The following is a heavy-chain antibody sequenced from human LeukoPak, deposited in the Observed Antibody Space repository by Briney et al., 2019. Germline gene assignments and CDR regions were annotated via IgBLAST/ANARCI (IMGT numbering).Heavy chain of an antibody. J-gene: IGHJ4*02. CDR1: GYTFTDEY. CDR3: VRHLTDPTSGDY. V-gene: IGHV1-2*02. CDR2: MHPNTGDT. D-gene: IGHD1-14*01. Sequence: ASVKVSCKTSGYTFTDEYIHWVRPARGHGLECMGWMHPNTGDTVYVQKFQGRVSFTRDTSISTACMELHRLRSDDTAVYYCVRHLTDPTSGDYWGQGTLVTVSS.